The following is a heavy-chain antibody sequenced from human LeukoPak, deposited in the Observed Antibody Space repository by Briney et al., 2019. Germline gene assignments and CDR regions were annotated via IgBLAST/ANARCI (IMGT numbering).Heavy chain of an antibody. CDR2: IIPIFGTA. J-gene: IGHJ4*02. CDR1: GGTFSSYA. D-gene: IGHD3-16*01. CDR3: TRSKYRWGYFDY. Sequence: GASVKVSCKASGGTFSSYAISWVRQAPGQGLEWMGGIIPIFGTANYAQKFQGRVTITADESTSAAYMELSSLRSEDTAVYYCTRSKYRWGYFDYWGQGTLVTVSS. V-gene: IGHV1-69*13.